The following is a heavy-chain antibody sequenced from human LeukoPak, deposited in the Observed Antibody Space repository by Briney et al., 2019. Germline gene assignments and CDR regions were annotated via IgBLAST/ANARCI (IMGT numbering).Heavy chain of an antibody. J-gene: IGHJ3*02. CDR1: GFTFSSYS. V-gene: IGHV3-21*01. CDR2: ISSSSSYI. Sequence: GGSLRLSCAASGFTFSSYSMNWVRQAPGEGLEWGSSISSSSSYIYYADSVKGRFTISRDNAKNSLYLQMNSLRAEDTAVYYCARDLAPRGYYGSGSYCDAFDIWGQGTMVTVSS. D-gene: IGHD3-10*01. CDR3: ARDLAPRGYYGSGSYCDAFDI.